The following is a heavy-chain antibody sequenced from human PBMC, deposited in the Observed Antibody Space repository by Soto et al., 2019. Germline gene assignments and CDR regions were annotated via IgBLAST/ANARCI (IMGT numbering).Heavy chain of an antibody. J-gene: IGHJ6*03. D-gene: IGHD3-10*01. Sequence: EASVKVSCKASGYTFTSYAMHWVRQAPGQRLEWMGWINAGNGNTKYSQKFQGRVTITRDTSASTAYMELSSLRSEDTAVYYCATDYYGSGSYFGYYYYYMEVWGKGTTVTVSS. CDR2: INAGNGNT. V-gene: IGHV1-3*01. CDR3: ATDYYGSGSYFGYYYYYMEV. CDR1: GYTFTSYA.